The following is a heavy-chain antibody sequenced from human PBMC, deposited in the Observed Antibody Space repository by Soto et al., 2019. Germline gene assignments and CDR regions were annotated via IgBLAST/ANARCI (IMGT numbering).Heavy chain of an antibody. V-gene: IGHV4-34*01. J-gene: IGHJ4*02. CDR3: AREEDSSSWYYGFDY. CDR2: INHSGST. D-gene: IGHD6-13*01. CDR1: GGSFSGYY. Sequence: SETLSLTCAVYGGSFSGYYWSWIRQPPGKGLEWIGEINHSGSTNYNPSLKSRVTISVDTSKNQFSLKLSSVTAADTAVYYCAREEDSSSWYYGFDYWGQGTLVTVSS.